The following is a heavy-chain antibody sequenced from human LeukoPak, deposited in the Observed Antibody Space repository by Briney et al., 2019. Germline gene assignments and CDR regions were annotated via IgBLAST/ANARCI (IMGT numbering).Heavy chain of an antibody. V-gene: IGHV4-4*07. CDR1: GGSISSDY. D-gene: IGHD6-13*01. CDR2: IYISGST. J-gene: IGHJ3*02. CDR3: ARHLAAAGPYPYAFDI. Sequence: SATLSLTCTVSGGSISSDYWSWIRQPAGKGLEWIGRIYISGSTNYNPSLKSRVTMSIDTSNNQFSLKLSSVTAADTAVYFCARHLAAAGPYPYAFDIWGQGTMVTVSS.